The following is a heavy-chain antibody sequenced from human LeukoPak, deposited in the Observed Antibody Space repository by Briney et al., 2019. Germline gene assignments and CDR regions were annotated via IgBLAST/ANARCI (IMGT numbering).Heavy chain of an antibody. Sequence: SETLSLTCTVSGGSISSYYWSWIRQPPGKGLEWIGYIYHSGSTYYNPSLKSRDTISVDRSKNQFSLKLSSVTAADTAVYYCASSMGNWFDPWGQGTLVTVSS. D-gene: IGHD2-2*01. CDR2: IYHSGST. V-gene: IGHV4-59*12. CDR3: ASSMGNWFDP. CDR1: GGSISSYY. J-gene: IGHJ5*02.